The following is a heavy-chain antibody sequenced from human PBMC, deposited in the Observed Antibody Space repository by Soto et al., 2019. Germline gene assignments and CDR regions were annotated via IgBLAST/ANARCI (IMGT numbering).Heavy chain of an antibody. CDR2: INEDGSQK. J-gene: IGHJ4*02. D-gene: IGHD2-15*01. CDR1: GMTFSRHW. Sequence: EVQLVESGGGLVQPGGSVRLACAASGMTFSRHWMTWVRQVPGKGPEWVANINEDGSQKFYVDSVKGRFTISRDNAKNSLFLQMSDLRSGDTAVYYCASRPSDIKYSGVFGYWGQGAMVAVSS. CDR3: ASRPSDIKYSGVFGY. V-gene: IGHV3-7*03.